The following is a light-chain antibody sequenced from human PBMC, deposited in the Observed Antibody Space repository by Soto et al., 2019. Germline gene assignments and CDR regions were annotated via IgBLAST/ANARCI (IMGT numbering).Light chain of an antibody. CDR1: SSDVGGYDY. J-gene: IGLJ1*01. CDR2: DVT. V-gene: IGLV2-8*01. Sequence: QSFLAQPPSASGSPGQSVTIFCTGTSSDVGGYDYVSWYQQHPGKAPKLMIYDVTKRPSGVPDRFSGSKSANTASLTVSGLQAEDEADYYCSSYAGTHIVFGTGTKVTVL. CDR3: SSYAGTHIV.